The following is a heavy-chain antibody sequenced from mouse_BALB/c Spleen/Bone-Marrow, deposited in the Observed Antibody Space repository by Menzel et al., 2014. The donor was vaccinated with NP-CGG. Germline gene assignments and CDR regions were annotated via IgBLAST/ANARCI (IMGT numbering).Heavy chain of an antibody. V-gene: IGHV1-61*01. CDR2: IHPSDSET. J-gene: IGHJ3*01. CDR1: GYSFTTYW. D-gene: IGHD2-1*01. Sequence: VKLQESGTEVVRPGASVKLSCKASGYSFTTYWMNWVKQRPGQGLEWIGMIHPSDSETRLNQKFKDKATLTVDKSSSTAYIQLNSPTSEDSAVYYCAREKVYYGISWFAYWGQGTLVTVSA. CDR3: AREKVYYGISWFAY.